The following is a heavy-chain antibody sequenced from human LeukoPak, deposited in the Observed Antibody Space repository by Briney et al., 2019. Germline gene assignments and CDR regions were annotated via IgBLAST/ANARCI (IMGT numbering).Heavy chain of an antibody. Sequence: GGSLRLSCAASGFTFSNFAVSWVRQAPGKGLEWVSAISGSGGSTYYADSVKGRFTISRDNAKNTLYLQMNSLRAEDTAVYYCAIQGGTVYWGQGTLVTVSS. CDR1: GFTFSNFA. V-gene: IGHV3-23*01. D-gene: IGHD1-26*01. CDR3: AIQGGTVY. CDR2: ISGSGGST. J-gene: IGHJ4*02.